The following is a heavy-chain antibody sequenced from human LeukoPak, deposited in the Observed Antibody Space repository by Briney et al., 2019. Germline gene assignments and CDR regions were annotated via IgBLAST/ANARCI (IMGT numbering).Heavy chain of an antibody. J-gene: IGHJ4*02. CDR2: INPHSGDT. D-gene: IGHD3-22*01. Sequence: ASVKVSCKASEYTFTGYYLHWVRQAPGQGLEWMGWINPHSGDTDYAQKFQGRVTMTRDTSISTAYMELSRLRSDDTAVYYCARVDSSGETLFDYWGQGTLVTVSS. CDR1: EYTFTGYY. CDR3: ARVDSSGETLFDY. V-gene: IGHV1-2*02.